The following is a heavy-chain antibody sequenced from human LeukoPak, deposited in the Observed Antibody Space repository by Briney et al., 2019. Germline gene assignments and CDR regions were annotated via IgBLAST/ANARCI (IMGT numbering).Heavy chain of an antibody. CDR3: ARYVSGSRSLRGLGGWFDP. V-gene: IGHV4-59*01. CDR1: GGSISSYY. Sequence: SETLSLTCTVSGGSISSYYWSWIRQPPGKGLEWIGYIYYSGSTNYNPSLKSRVTISVDTSKNQFSLKLSSVTAADTAVYYCARYVSGSRSLRGLGGWFDPWGQGTLVTVSS. D-gene: IGHD3-16*01. CDR2: IYYSGST. J-gene: IGHJ5*02.